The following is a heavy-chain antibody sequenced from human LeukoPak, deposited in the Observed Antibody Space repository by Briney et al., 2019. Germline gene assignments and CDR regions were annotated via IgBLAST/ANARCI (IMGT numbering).Heavy chain of an antibody. J-gene: IGHJ4*02. CDR3: GRQDYNNYVDY. Sequence: PETLSLTCAVSGYSISSGYYWGWIRQPPGKGLEWIGSIYHIGSTYYNPSLKSRVTISVDTSKNRFSLKLSSVTAADTAVYYCGRQDYNNYVDYWGQGILVTVSS. CDR1: GYSISSGYY. CDR2: IYHIGST. V-gene: IGHV4-38-2*01. D-gene: IGHD4-11*01.